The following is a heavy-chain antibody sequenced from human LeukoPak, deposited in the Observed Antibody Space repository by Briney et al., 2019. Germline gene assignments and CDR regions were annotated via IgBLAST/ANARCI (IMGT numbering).Heavy chain of an antibody. CDR3: VRGTGY. Sequence: PRGSLRLSCSVSGFTFSTYVMRWVRQAPGKGLEYVSAISTNVDNTNYADSVKGRFTISRDNSKNTLYLQMSRLRADDTAVYYCVRGTGYWGQGTLVTVSS. CDR2: ISTNVDNT. J-gene: IGHJ4*02. CDR1: GFTFSTYV. V-gene: IGHV3-64D*06.